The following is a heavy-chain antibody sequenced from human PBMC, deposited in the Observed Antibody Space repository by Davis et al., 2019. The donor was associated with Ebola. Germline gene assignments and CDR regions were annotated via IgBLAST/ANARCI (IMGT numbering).Heavy chain of an antibody. CDR1: GDTPNIYK. Sequence: SVTVPCMASGDTPNIYKILWVCQAPGQGLEWMGWINTGNGDTRYSRKFQDRGTITRDTSASTAYMELYSLRSEDTAVYYCARNEDVWGQGTTVTVSS. V-gene: IGHV1-3*04. J-gene: IGHJ6*02. CDR2: INTGNGDT. CDR3: ARNEDV.